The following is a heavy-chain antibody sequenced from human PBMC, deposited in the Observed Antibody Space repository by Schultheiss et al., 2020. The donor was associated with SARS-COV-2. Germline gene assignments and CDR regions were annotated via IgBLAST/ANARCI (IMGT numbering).Heavy chain of an antibody. CDR2: IYYSGST. Sequence: SQTLSLTCTVSGGSISSYYWSWIRQPPGKGLEWIGYIYYSGSTNYNPSLKSRVTILVDTSKNQFSLKLSSVTAADTAVYYCARVGGSSGWYFDYWGQGTLVTVSS. CDR1: GGSISSYY. D-gene: IGHD6-19*01. V-gene: IGHV4-59*01. CDR3: ARVGGSSGWYFDY. J-gene: IGHJ4*02.